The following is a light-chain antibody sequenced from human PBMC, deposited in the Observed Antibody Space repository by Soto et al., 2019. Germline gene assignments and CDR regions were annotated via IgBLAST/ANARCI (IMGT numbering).Light chain of an antibody. CDR3: QQSYNWPRT. CDR2: AVS. Sequence: IQSPATLSVSPGERATLSCRASQNISTYLNWYQQKPGQAPRLLIYAVSNLASEIPSRFSGSGSGTDFTLTISSLQPEDFATYYCQQSYNWPRTFGQGTKVDIK. CDR1: QNISTY. V-gene: IGKV1-39*01. J-gene: IGKJ1*01.